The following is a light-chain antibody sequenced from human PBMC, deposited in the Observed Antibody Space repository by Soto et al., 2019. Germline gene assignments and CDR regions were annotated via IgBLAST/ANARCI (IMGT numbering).Light chain of an antibody. Sequence: SSELTQSSSVSVAPGQTASFTCGGNNIGSKGVHWYQQRPGQAPVLVVYDDSDRPSGIPERFSGSSSGNTATLTISRVEAGDEADYYCQVWDRASGHVLFGGGTQLTVL. V-gene: IGLV3-21*02. CDR1: NIGSKG. CDR3: QVWDRASGHVL. CDR2: DDS. J-gene: IGLJ7*01.